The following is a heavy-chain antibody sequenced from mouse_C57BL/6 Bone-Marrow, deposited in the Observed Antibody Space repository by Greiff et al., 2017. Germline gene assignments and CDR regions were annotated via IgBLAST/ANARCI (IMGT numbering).Heavy chain of an antibody. CDR1: GYTFTSYW. D-gene: IGHD2-3*01. J-gene: IGHJ3*01. V-gene: IGHV1-64*01. CDR2: IHPNSGST. CDR3: ARSGWLLKAWFAY. Sequence: QVQLQQPGAELVKPGASVKLSCKASGYTFTSYWMHWVKQRPGQGLEWIGMIHPNSGSTNYNEKFKSKATLTVDKSSSTACMQLSSLTSEDSAVYYCARSGWLLKAWFAYWGQGTLVTVSA.